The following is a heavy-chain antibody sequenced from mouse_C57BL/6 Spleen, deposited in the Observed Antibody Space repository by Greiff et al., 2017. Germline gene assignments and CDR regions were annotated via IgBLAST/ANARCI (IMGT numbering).Heavy chain of an antibody. CDR1: GFTFSNYG. Sequence: EVKLMESGGGLVKPGGSLKLSCAASGFTFSNYGMHWVRQAPEKGLEWVAYISIGSSIIYYADTMKGRFTISTDNAKNTLILQMTSLRSEDTAMYECARHDGYDVGAMDDWGQGTSVTVSS. J-gene: IGHJ4*01. CDR3: ARHDGYDVGAMDD. D-gene: IGHD2-2*01. V-gene: IGHV5-17*01. CDR2: ISIGSSII.